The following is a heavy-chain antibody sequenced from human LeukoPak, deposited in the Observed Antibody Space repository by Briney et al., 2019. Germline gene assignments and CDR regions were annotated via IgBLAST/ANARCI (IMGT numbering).Heavy chain of an antibody. V-gene: IGHV3-23*01. J-gene: IGHJ3*02. Sequence: GGSLRLSCTASGFSFSSYGMSWVRQAPGKGLKWVSGIGGSGGRTYYADSVKGRFTIPRDNSKNTIYLQMNSLRVEDTAIYYCAKDYLGSSNAFNIWGQGTMVTVSP. CDR2: IGGSGGRT. CDR3: AKDYLGSSNAFNI. D-gene: IGHD6-13*01. CDR1: GFSFSSYG.